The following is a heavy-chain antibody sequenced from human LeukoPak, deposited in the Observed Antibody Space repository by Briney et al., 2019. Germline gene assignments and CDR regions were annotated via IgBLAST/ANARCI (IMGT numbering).Heavy chain of an antibody. CDR1: GFTFSSYS. D-gene: IGHD3-3*01. Sequence: NPGGFLRHSCAASGFTFSSYSMNWVRQAPGKGLEWVSSISSSSSYIYYADSVKGRFTISRDNAKNSLYLQMNSLRAEDTAVYYCARDNYDFWSGYYASVGYWGQGTLVTVSS. CDR2: ISSSSSYI. CDR3: ARDNYDFWSGYYASVGY. V-gene: IGHV3-21*01. J-gene: IGHJ4*02.